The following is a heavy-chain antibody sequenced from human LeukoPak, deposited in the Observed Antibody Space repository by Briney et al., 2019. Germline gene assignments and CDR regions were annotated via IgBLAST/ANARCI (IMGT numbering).Heavy chain of an antibody. CDR2: INPRGTI. Sequence: SETLSLTCGVFGGSFSGYSWSWIRQSPGKGLEWIGDINPRGTINFNPSLKSRVLMSLDASRTQFSLRLDSVTAADTAVYYCARLPHSSGWYYYYYGMDVWGQGTTVTVSS. V-gene: IGHV4-34*01. J-gene: IGHJ6*02. D-gene: IGHD6-19*01. CDR1: GGSFSGYS. CDR3: ARLPHSSGWYYYYYGMDV.